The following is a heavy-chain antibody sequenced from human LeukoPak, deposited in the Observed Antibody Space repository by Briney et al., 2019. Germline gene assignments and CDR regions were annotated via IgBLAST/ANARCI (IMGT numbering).Heavy chain of an antibody. CDR2: IRYDGTSK. Sequence: GGSLRLSCAASGFTFSSYGMHWVRQAPGKGLEWVAFIRYDGTSKYYADSVKGRFTISRDNYKNTLYLQMNSQRGEDTAVYYCAKDPYYYGSGSPNHFDYWGQGTLVTVSS. CDR1: GFTFSSYG. D-gene: IGHD3-10*01. J-gene: IGHJ4*02. CDR3: AKDPYYYGSGSPNHFDY. V-gene: IGHV3-30*02.